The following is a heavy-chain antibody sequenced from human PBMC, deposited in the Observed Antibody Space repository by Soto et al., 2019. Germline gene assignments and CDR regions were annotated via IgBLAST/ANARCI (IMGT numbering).Heavy chain of an antibody. V-gene: IGHV5-51*01. Sequence: GESLKISCNGSVYSFITSWSACVGQMPGKGLEWMGIIYPGDSDTIYTPSFQGQVTMSVDESVTTAYLQWSSLKASDTAIYYCARGKYCTHGACYFYDHWGQGTLVTVSS. CDR3: ARGKYCTHGACYFYDH. J-gene: IGHJ4*02. CDR2: IYPGDSDT. CDR1: VYSFITSW. D-gene: IGHD2-8*01.